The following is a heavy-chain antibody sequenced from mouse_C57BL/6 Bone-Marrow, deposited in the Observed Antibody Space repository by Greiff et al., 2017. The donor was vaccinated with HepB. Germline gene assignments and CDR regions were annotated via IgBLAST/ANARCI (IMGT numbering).Heavy chain of an antibody. V-gene: IGHV5-9-1*02. Sequence: EVKLQESGEGLVKPGGSLKLSCAASGFTFSSYAMSWVRQTPEKRLEWVAYISSGGDYIYYADTVKGRFTISRDNARNTLYLQMSSLKSEDTAMYYCTRDEGDSSGYYAMDYWGQGTSVTVSS. J-gene: IGHJ4*01. CDR1: GFTFSSYA. CDR2: ISSGGDYI. D-gene: IGHD3-2*02. CDR3: TRDEGDSSGYYAMDY.